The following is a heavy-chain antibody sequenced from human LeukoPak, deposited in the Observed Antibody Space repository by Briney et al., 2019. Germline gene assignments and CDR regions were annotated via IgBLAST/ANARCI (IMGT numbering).Heavy chain of an antibody. CDR1: GYTFTIYD. CDR2: MNPNSGNT. D-gene: IGHD3-3*01. CDR3: ARGLRDFWSGYYYY. V-gene: IGHV1-8*01. Sequence: ASVTVSFTASGYTFTIYDINWVRQATGQGLEWMGWMNPNSGNTGYAQKFQGRVTMTRNTSISTAYMELSSLRSEDTAVYYCARGLRDFWSGYYYYWGQGTLVTVSS. J-gene: IGHJ4*02.